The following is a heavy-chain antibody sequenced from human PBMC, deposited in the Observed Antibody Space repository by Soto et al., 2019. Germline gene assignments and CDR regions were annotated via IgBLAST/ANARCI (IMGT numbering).Heavy chain of an antibody. J-gene: IGHJ5*02. CDR1: GYSFTSYW. CDR3: ARQGYTAMVNDWFDP. V-gene: IGHV5-51*01. Sequence: PGESLKISCKGSGYSFTSYWIGWVRQMPGKGLEWMGIIYPGDSDTRYSPSFQGQVTISADKSISTAYLQWSSLKASDTAMYYCARQGYTAMVNDWFDPWGQGTLVTVSS. D-gene: IGHD5-18*01. CDR2: IYPGDSDT.